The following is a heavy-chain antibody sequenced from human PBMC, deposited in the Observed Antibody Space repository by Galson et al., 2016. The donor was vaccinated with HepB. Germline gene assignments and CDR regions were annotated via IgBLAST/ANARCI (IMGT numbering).Heavy chain of an antibody. CDR1: GFSFSNYW. CDR2: INHDGSEK. V-gene: IGHV3-7*03. CDR3: ARAYYYGSGDFDS. Sequence: SLRLSCAASGFSFSNYWMSWVRQAPGKGLEWVANINHDGSEKYYVDSVKGRFTVYRDNAKKSLYLQMNSLRAEDTALYYCARAYYYGSGDFDSWGQGTLVTVSS. D-gene: IGHD3-10*01. J-gene: IGHJ4*02.